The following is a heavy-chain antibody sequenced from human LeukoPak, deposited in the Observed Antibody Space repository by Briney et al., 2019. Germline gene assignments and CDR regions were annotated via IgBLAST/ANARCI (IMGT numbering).Heavy chain of an antibody. CDR1: GGSISRYY. Sequence: KPAETLSLTCTFSGGSISRYYWSWIRQPPGKGLEWNGYIYYSGCTNYNPSLKTRDTISVHSSKNQFALKLRSVTAADTAVYYCASYYYDSSGYPAYFDYWGQGTLVTVSS. CDR3: ASYYYDSSGYPAYFDY. CDR2: IYYSGCT. J-gene: IGHJ4*02. V-gene: IGHV4-59*01. D-gene: IGHD3-22*01.